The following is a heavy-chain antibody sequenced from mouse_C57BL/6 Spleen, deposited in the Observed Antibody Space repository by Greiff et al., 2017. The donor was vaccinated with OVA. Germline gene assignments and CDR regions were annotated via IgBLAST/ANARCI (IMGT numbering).Heavy chain of an antibody. CDR3: ARRPYGSSYEYAMDY. CDR2: INPNNGGT. V-gene: IGHV1-18*01. CDR1: GYTFTDYN. Sequence: EVKLQESGPELVKPGASVKIPCKASGYTFTDYNMDWVKQSHGKSLEWIGDINPNNGGTIYNQKFKGKATLTVDKSSSTAYMELRSLTSEDTAVYYCARRPYGSSYEYAMDYWGQGTSVTVSS. D-gene: IGHD1-1*01. J-gene: IGHJ4*01.